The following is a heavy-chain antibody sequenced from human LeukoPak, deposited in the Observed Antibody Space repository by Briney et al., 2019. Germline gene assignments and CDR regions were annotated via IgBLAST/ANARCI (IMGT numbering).Heavy chain of an antibody. CDR2: INPNSGVT. Sequence: ASVKVSCKASGYTFTDDYVHWVRQAPGQGLEWMGWINPNSGVTNYAQKLQGRVTMTTDTSTSTAYMELRSLRSDDTAVYYCGRDWVRYCRSTSCRGPLDVWGKGNTVTISS. V-gene: IGHV1-2*02. CDR3: GRDWVRYCRSTSCRGPLDV. J-gene: IGHJ6*04. D-gene: IGHD2-2*01. CDR1: GYTFTDDY.